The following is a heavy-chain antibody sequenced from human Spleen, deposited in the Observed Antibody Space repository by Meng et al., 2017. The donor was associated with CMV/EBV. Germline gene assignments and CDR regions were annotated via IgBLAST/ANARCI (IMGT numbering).Heavy chain of an antibody. CDR1: GFTFRSYA. V-gene: IGHV3-30*04. D-gene: IGHD1-26*01. Sequence: GFTFRSYAMHWVRQAPGKGLEWVAVISYDGSNKYYADSVKGRFTISRDNSKNTLYLQMNSLRAEDTAVYYCARDRGATVVRLYFQHWGQGTLVTVSS. CDR2: ISYDGSNK. CDR3: ARDRGATVVRLYFQH. J-gene: IGHJ1*01.